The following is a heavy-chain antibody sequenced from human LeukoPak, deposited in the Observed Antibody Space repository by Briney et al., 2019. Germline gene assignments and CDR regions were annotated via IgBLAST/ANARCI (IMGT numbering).Heavy chain of an antibody. D-gene: IGHD3-10*01. V-gene: IGHV3-7*01. J-gene: IGHJ4*02. CDR2: INQDGSRK. CDR3: ARLWGDATIFDF. Sequence: GGSLRLSCAASGFTVSSNYMSWVRQAPGKGLEWVANINQDGSRKHYVGSVEGRFTVSRDNAKNALYLQTNSLRAEDTAVYYCARLWGDATIFDFWGQGTLVTVSS. CDR1: GFTVSSNY.